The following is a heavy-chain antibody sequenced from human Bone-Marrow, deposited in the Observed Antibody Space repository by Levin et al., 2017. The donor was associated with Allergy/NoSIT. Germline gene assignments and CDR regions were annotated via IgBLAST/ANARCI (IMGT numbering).Heavy chain of an antibody. J-gene: IGHJ3*01. CDR1: GFTFEDYG. V-gene: IGHV3-20*04. CDR3: ARLHLSYSYGSVSDL. Sequence: GESLKISCAAYGFTFEDYGMNWVRQAPGKGLEWVSGITWNGGSTGYADSVKGRFTISRDNAKSSLFLQMNSLTAEDTALYYCARLHLSYSYGSVSDLWGQGTMVTVSS. D-gene: IGHD5-18*01. CDR2: ITWNGGST.